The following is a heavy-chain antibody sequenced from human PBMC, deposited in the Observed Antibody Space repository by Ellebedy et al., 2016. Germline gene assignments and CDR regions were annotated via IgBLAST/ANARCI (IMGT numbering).Heavy chain of an antibody. J-gene: IGHJ6*02. CDR2: IYAGGST. CDR1: GFTVSSTY. V-gene: IGHV3-53*01. Sequence: GESLKISCAASGFTVSSTYLSWVRQAPGKGLEWVSLIYAGGSTYYADSVKGRFTISRDNSRNTLYLQMNSLRAEDTAVYYCARDQAIFGAVQVYYYGMDVWGQGTTVTVSS. CDR3: ARDQAIFGAVQVYYYGMDV. D-gene: IGHD3-3*01.